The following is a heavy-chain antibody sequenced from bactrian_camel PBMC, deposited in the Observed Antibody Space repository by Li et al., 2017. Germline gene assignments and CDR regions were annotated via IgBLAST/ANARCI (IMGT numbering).Heavy chain of an antibody. CDR3: AADHWTRVGTVTAVTAFRY. J-gene: IGHJ6*01. Sequence: QLVESGGGSVRPGGSLTLSCAVSGSGDTASPYCMARFRQVPGKKREGVAAADFDGRPSYADSVKGRFTISKDHTKDTLYLEMNSLKPEDTAMYYCAADHWTRVGTVTAVTAFRYSGQGTQVTVS. D-gene: IGHD6*01. V-gene: IGHV3S26*01. CDR2: ADFDGRP. CDR1: GSGDTASPYC.